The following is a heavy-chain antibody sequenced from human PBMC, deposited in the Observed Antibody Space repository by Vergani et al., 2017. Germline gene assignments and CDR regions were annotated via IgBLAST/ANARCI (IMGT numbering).Heavy chain of an antibody. CDR3: ARDRGYSISWRVTPHYYYYGMDV. CDR1: GGSISSGDYY. Sequence: QVQLPESGPGLVKPSQTLSLTCTVSGGSISSGDYYWRWIRQPPGKGLEWIGYIYYSGTTYYNPSLKSRVTIAVDTSKNQFSLKLSSVTAADTAVYYCARDRGYSISWRVTPHYYYYGMDVWGQGTTVTVSS. D-gene: IGHD6-13*01. V-gene: IGHV4-30-4*08. CDR2: IYYSGTT. J-gene: IGHJ6*02.